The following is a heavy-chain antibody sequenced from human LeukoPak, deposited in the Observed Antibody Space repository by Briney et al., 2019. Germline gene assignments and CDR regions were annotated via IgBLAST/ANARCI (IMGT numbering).Heavy chain of an antibody. CDR3: ARDRSFIVVVPAANDAFDI. D-gene: IGHD2-2*01. CDR1: GASISSGTYY. Sequence: SETLSLTCTVSGASISSGTYYWSWIRQPPGKGLEWIGYISHSGSTFYNPSLKSRVTMSVDRSKNQFSLKLSSVTAADTAVYYCARDRSFIVVVPAANDAFDIWGQGTMVTVSS. V-gene: IGHV4-30-2*01. CDR2: ISHSGST. J-gene: IGHJ3*02.